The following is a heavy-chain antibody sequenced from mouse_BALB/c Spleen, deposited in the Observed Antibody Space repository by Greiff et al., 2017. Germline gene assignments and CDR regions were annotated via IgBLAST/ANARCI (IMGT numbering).Heavy chain of an antibody. CDR2: ILPGSGST. V-gene: IGHV1-9*01. Sequence: QVQLQQSGAELMKPGASVKISCKATGYTFSSYWIEWVKQRPGHGLEWIGEILPGSGSTNYNEKFKGKATFTADTSSNTAYMQLSSLTSEDSAVYYCARRGGSSPCAYWGQGTLVTVSA. D-gene: IGHD1-1*01. CDR1: GYTFSSYW. J-gene: IGHJ3*01. CDR3: ARRGGSSPCAY.